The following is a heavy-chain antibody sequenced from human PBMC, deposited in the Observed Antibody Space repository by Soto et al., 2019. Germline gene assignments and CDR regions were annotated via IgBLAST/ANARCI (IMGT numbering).Heavy chain of an antibody. V-gene: IGHV3-33*01. CDR3: ARDPPWGSSSWYPDY. CDR1: GFTFSSYG. J-gene: IGHJ4*02. Sequence: GGSRRLSCAASGFTFSSYGMHWVRQAPGKGLEWVAVIWYDGSNKYYADSVKGRFTISRDNSKNTLYLQMNSLRAEDTAVYYCARDPPWGSSSWYPDYWGQGTLVTVS. D-gene: IGHD6-13*01. CDR2: IWYDGSNK.